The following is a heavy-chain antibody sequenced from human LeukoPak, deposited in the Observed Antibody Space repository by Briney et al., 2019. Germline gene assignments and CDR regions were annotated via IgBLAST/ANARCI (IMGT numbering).Heavy chain of an antibody. Sequence: GGSLRLSCAASGFTFSSYAMHWVRQAPGKGLEYVSAISSNGGSTYYANSVKGRFTISRDNSKNTLYLQMGSLRAEDMAVYYCARDSSGWPYYFDYWGQGTLVTVSS. CDR2: ISSNGGST. D-gene: IGHD6-19*01. CDR3: ARDSSGWPYYFDY. CDR1: GFTFSSYA. V-gene: IGHV3-64*01. J-gene: IGHJ4*02.